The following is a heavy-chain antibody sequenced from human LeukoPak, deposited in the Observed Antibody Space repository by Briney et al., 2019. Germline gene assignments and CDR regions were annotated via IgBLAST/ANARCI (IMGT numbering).Heavy chain of an antibody. CDR1: GGSISSSSYY. V-gene: IGHV4-39*07. Sequence: SETLSLTCTVSGGSISSSSYYWGWIRQPPGKGLEWIGSIHNSGSTYYNPSLKSRVTVSVDTSKNQFSLNLSSVTAADTAVYYCPRPNWHDARLGAFNIWGQGTMVTVSA. CDR2: IHNSGST. CDR3: PRPNWHDARLGAFNI. J-gene: IGHJ3*02. D-gene: IGHD1-1*01.